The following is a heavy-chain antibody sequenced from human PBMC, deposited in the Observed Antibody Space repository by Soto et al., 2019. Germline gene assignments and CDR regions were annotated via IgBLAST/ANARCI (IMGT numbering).Heavy chain of an antibody. D-gene: IGHD7-27*01. Sequence: SETLSLTCTVSGGSVSSGSYYWSWIRQPPGKGLEWIGEINHSGSTTYNPSLKSRVTISLDTSKNQFSLKLSSVTAADTAVYYCARGWGRIFDYWGQGTLVTVSS. J-gene: IGHJ4*02. CDR1: GGSVSSGSYY. V-gene: IGHV4-39*07. CDR3: ARGWGRIFDY. CDR2: INHSGST.